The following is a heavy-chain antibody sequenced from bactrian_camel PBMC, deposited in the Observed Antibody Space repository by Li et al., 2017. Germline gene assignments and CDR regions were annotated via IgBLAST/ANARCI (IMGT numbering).Heavy chain of an antibody. CDR2: TYTRTGIT. D-gene: IGHD6*01. Sequence: QLVESGGGSVQAGGSLRLSCAASGYTYSSYCMAWFRQAPGQERERISATYTRTGITTYADSVKGRFTASRDNDKNTVFLQMNSLKPEDTGMYYCATVSESPYGGSCLTEYRYWGQGTQVTVS. CDR3: ATVSESPYGGSCLTEYRY. CDR1: GYTYSSYC. J-gene: IGHJ4*01. V-gene: IGHV3S25*01.